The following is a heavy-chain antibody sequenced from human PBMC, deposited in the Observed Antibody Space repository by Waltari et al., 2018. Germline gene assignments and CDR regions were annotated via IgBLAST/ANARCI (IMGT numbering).Heavy chain of an antibody. D-gene: IGHD3-16*01. CDR3: VRGIGDY. CDR2: INGEGILR. J-gene: IGHJ4*02. V-gene: IGHV3-74*01. Sequence: EVQLVESGGGLVQPGGSLRLSCAASGFGFRSYWMHWVRQPPGKGLVWVSRINGEGILRSYADSVKGRFTVARDNAKNTLYLQMNSLRGEDTAVYYCVRGIGDYWGQGTLVTVSS. CDR1: GFGFRSYW.